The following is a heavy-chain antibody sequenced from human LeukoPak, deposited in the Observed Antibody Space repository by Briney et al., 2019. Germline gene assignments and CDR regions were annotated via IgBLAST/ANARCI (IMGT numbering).Heavy chain of an antibody. Sequence: GGSLRLSCAASGFTFSSYAMSWVRQAPGKGLEWVSYISSSGSTIYYADSVKGRFTISRDNAKNSLYLQMNSLRAEDTAVYYCARGHRKDTAMVHDYRGQGTLVTVSS. D-gene: IGHD5-18*01. V-gene: IGHV3-48*03. J-gene: IGHJ4*02. CDR3: ARGHRKDTAMVHDY. CDR1: GFTFSSYA. CDR2: ISSSGSTI.